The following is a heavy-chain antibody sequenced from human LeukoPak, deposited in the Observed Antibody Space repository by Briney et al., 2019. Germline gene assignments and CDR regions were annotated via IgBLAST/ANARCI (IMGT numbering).Heavy chain of an antibody. CDR3: ARGDTAIPFDY. Sequence: PGGSLRLSCAASGFTVSSNYMSWVRQAPGKGLEWVSVIYSGGSTYYADSVKGRFTISRDNSKNTLYLQMNSLRAEDTAVYHCARGDTAIPFDYWGQGTLVTVSS. D-gene: IGHD5-18*01. CDR1: GFTVSSNY. J-gene: IGHJ4*02. CDR2: IYSGGST. V-gene: IGHV3-53*01.